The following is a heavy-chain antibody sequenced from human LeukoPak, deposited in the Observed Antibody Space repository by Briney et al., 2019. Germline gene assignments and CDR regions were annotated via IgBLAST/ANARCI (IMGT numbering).Heavy chain of an antibody. CDR2: IKSKTDGGTT. V-gene: IGHV3-15*01. D-gene: IGHD3-10*01. J-gene: IGHJ1*01. CDR1: GFTFSNAW. Sequence: GGSLRLSCAASGFTFSNAWMSWVRQAPGKGLEWVGRIKSKTDGGTTDYAAPVKGRFTISRDDSKNTLYLQMNSLKTEDTAVYYCTTEIRGYYGSGSYAEYFQHWGQGTLVTVSS. CDR3: TTEIRGYYGSGSYAEYFQH.